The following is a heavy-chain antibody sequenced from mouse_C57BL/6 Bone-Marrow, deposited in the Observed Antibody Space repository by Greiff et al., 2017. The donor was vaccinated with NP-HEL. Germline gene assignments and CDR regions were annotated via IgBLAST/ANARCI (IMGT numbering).Heavy chain of an antibody. J-gene: IGHJ2*01. D-gene: IGHD1-1*01. CDR2: INPYNGGT. CDR1: GYTFTDYY. CDR3: ARGYYGSKGY. V-gene: IGHV1-19*01. Sequence: EVQLQESGPVLVKPGASVKMSCKASGYTFTDYYMNWVKQSHGKSLEWIGVINPYNGGTSYNQKFKGKATLTVDKSSSTAYMELNSLTSEDSAVYYCARGYYGSKGYWGQGTTLTVSS.